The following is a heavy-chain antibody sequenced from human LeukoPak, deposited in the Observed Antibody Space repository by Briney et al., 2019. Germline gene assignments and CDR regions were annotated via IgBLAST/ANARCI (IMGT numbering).Heavy chain of an antibody. CDR3: ARGFGSGTSPIDL. CDR1: GRSIRSVY. D-gene: IGHD3-10*01. J-gene: IGHJ5*02. CDR2: IYATDLT. Sequence: SETLSLTCTVSGRSIRSVYWNWIRQSAGKGMEWIGRIYATDLTNYNPSLKSRVTLSVDMSKNELSLTLKSVTAADTAVYYCARGFGSGTSPIDLWGQGALVTVSS. V-gene: IGHV4-4*07.